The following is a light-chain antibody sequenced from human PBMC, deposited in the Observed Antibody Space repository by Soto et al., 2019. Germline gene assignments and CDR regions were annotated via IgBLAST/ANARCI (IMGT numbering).Light chain of an antibody. Sequence: EIVLTQSPGTLSLSPGEGTTLSCTASHLVKKNYLAWYQQKAGQAPRLLIYAASARATGIPDRFSGRVSGTDFTLTISRLEPEDVAVFYCQQYAESPITFGQGTRLEIK. CDR2: AAS. CDR1: HLVKKNY. CDR3: QQYAESPIT. V-gene: IGKV3-20*01. J-gene: IGKJ5*01.